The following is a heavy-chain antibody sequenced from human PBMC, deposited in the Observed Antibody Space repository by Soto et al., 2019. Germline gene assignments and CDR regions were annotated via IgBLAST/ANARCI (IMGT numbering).Heavy chain of an antibody. Sequence: LRLSCAASGFTFSSYGMHWVRQAPGKGLEWVAVISYDGSNKYYADSVKGRFTISRDNSKNTLYLQMNSLRAEDTAVYYCAKDGIAVAGTSDYYYYYMDVWGKGTTVTVSS. V-gene: IGHV3-30*18. CDR1: GFTFSSYG. J-gene: IGHJ6*03. D-gene: IGHD6-19*01. CDR2: ISYDGSNK. CDR3: AKDGIAVAGTSDYYYYYMDV.